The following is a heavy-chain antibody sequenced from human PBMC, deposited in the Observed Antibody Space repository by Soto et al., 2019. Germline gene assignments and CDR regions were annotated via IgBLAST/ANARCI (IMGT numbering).Heavy chain of an antibody. J-gene: IGHJ6*02. D-gene: IGHD1-26*01. V-gene: IGHV3-30*18. CDR1: GFTFSSYG. CDR3: AKSLVGSDAAYYYYGMDV. CDR2: ISYDGSNK. Sequence: QVQLVESGGGVVQPGRSLRLSCAASGFTFSSYGMHWVRQAPGKGLEWVAVISYDGSNKYYADSVKGRFTISRDNSKNSLYMQMNSRRADDTAVYYCAKSLVGSDAAYYYYGMDVWGQGTTVTVSS.